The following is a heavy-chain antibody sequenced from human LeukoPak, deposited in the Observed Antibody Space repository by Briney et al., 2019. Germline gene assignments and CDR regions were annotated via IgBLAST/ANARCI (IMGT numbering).Heavy chain of an antibody. V-gene: IGHV1-69*13. CDR3: ARLYCTNGVCPSASMDV. CDR2: IIPIFGTA. CDR1: VGTFSSYA. Sequence: VASVKVSCKASVGTFSSYAISWVRQAPGQGLEWMGGIIPIFGTANYAQKFQGRVTITADESTSTAYMELSSLRSEDTAVYYCARLYCTNGVCPSASMDVWGQGTTVTVSS. J-gene: IGHJ6*02. D-gene: IGHD2-8*01.